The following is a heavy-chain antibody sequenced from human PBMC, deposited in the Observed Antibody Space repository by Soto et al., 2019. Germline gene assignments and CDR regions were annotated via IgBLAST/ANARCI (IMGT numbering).Heavy chain of an antibody. V-gene: IGHV2-5*02. Sequence: QITLKESGPTVVKPTQTLTLTCSLSGFSLNTGGVGVGCIRQPPGKALEWLAVIYWDDDKSWNPSLRDRLTINRDASDDQVVLTVTNMDPVDTGTYYCARRRGGFGGGWTTPYFDYWGQGTLVTVSS. CDR3: ARRRGGFGGGWTTPYFDY. CDR1: GFSLNTGGVG. D-gene: IGHD6-19*01. J-gene: IGHJ4*02. CDR2: IYWDDDK.